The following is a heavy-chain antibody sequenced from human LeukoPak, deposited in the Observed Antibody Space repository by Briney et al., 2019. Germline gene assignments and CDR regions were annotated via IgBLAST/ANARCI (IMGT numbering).Heavy chain of an antibody. CDR1: GFTFSNYW. CDR3: ARGPVALDY. D-gene: IGHD2-21*01. V-gene: IGHV3-74*01. CDR2: INRDGRSR. J-gene: IGHJ4*02. Sequence: GGSLRLSCAASGFTFSNYWMHRVRQAPGKGLVWVSRINRDGRSRNYADSVKGRFTISRDNAKNTLYLQMNSLRVEDTAVYYCARGPVALDYWGQGTLVTVSS.